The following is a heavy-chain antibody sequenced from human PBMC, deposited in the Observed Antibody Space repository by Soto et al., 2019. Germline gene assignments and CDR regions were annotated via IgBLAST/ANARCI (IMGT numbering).Heavy chain of an antibody. CDR2: INPSGGST. D-gene: IGHD2-2*01. Sequence: QVQLVQSGAEVKKPGASVKLSCKTSGDTFSNYYINWVRQAPGQGLQWMGRINPSGGSTSYAQKFQGRVTMTRVTSTSTVYMDLSSLSSEATAVYYCARSQEVVVVPAAPIDYWGQGTLVTVSS. CDR3: ARSQEVVVVPAAPIDY. V-gene: IGHV1-46*01. J-gene: IGHJ4*02. CDR1: GDTFSNYY.